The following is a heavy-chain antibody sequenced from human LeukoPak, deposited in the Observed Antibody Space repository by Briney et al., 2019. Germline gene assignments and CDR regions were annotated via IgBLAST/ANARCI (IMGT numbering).Heavy chain of an antibody. J-gene: IGHJ4*02. CDR2: FSSGSSYT. Sequence: PGGSLRLSCAASGFTFSDYYMSWIRQAPGKGLEWVAYFSSGSSYTNYADSVKGRFTISRDNAKNSLYLQMNSLRAEDTAVYYCARDSRMNGGYFDYWGQGTLVTVSS. V-gene: IGHV3-11*06. CDR3: ARDSRMNGGYFDY. CDR1: GFTFSDYY. D-gene: IGHD4-23*01.